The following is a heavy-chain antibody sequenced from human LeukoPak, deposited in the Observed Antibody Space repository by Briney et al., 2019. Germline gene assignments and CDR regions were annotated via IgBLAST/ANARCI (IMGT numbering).Heavy chain of an antibody. D-gene: IGHD2-2*01. Sequence: GGSLRLSCAASGFTFSSYVMSWVRQAPGKGLEWVSAISGGGGSTYYADSVKGRFTISRDNSKNTLYLQMNSLRAEDTAVYYCAKSRLRKAAVPYFDYWGQGTLVTVSS. CDR3: AKSRLRKAAVPYFDY. CDR1: GFTFSSYV. J-gene: IGHJ4*02. CDR2: ISGGGGST. V-gene: IGHV3-23*01.